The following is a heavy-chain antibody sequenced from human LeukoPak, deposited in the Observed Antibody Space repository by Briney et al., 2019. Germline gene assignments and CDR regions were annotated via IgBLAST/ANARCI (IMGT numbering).Heavy chain of an antibody. D-gene: IGHD2-21*02. V-gene: IGHV3-30*18. J-gene: IGHJ4*02. Sequence: VQPGRSLRLSCAASGFTFSSYGMHWVRQAPGKGLEWVAVISYEGRTKYYADSVNGRFSISRDNSKNTLYLQMNSLRAEDTAVYYCAKAGHCGGDCYSIMDYWGQGTLVTVSS. CDR3: AKAGHCGGDCYSIMDY. CDR1: GFTFSSYG. CDR2: ISYEGRTK.